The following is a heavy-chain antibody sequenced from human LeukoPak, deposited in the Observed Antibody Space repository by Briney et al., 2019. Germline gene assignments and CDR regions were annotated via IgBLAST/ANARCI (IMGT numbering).Heavy chain of an antibody. Sequence: GGSLRLSCAASGFTFSSYGMHWVRQAPGKGLEWVAVIWYDGSNKYYADSVKARFTISRDNSKNTLYLQMNSLRAEDTAVYYCAKDGGPRGYSLSYWCQGTLVTVSS. CDR3: AKDGGPRGYSLSY. CDR2: IWYDGSNK. D-gene: IGHD5-18*01. V-gene: IGHV3-33*06. CDR1: GFTFSSYG. J-gene: IGHJ4*02.